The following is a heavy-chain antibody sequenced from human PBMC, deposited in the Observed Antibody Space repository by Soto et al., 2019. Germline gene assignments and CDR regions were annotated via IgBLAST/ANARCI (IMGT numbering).Heavy chain of an antibody. CDR1: GGTFSSYA. CDR2: IIPIFGTA. J-gene: IGHJ4*02. V-gene: IGHV1-69*13. CDR3: ARGENYYYDSSGYYLFAY. Sequence: ASVKVSCKASGGTFSSYAISWVRQAPGQGLEWMGGIIPIFGTANYAQKFQGRVTITADESTSTAYMELSSLRSEDTAVYYCARGENYYYDSSGYYLFAYWGQGTLVTVSS. D-gene: IGHD3-22*01.